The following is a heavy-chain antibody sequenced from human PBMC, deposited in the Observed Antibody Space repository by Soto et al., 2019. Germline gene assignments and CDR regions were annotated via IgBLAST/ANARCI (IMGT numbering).Heavy chain of an antibody. D-gene: IGHD1-26*01. CDR3: ARPPSYISNWYVFDL. CDR2: IGPKSGST. Sequence: QVQLVQSGAEVKKPGASVKVSCEASGYTFIDYYMHWVRQAPGQGYEWMGRIGPKSGSTNYAQQFQGMVTMTWDTSLNIADMKLRSLMSEQTAVYYCARPPSYISNWYVFDLLGQGPLVTVAS. CDR1: GYTFIDYY. J-gene: IGHJ4*02. V-gene: IGHV1-2*02.